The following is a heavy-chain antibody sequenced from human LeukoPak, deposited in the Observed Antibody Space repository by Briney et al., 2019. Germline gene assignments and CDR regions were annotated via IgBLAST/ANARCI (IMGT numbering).Heavy chain of an antibody. CDR2: IYHSGST. CDR3: ARGCRGNCPFDY. Sequence: SVTLSLTCAVSGYSISSGYYWGWIRQPPGKGLGWIGSIYHSGSTYYNTSLKSRVTISVDTSKNQFSLKLSSVTAADTAVYYCARGCRGNCPFDYWGQGTLVTVSS. J-gene: IGHJ4*02. CDR1: GYSISSGYY. D-gene: IGHD4-23*01. V-gene: IGHV4-38-2*01.